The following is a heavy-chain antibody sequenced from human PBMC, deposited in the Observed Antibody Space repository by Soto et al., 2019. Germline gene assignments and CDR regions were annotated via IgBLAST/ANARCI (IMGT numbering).Heavy chain of an antibody. J-gene: IGHJ4*02. Sequence: SETLSLTCTVSGGSISSSSYYWGWIRQPPGKGLEWIGSIYYSGSTYYNPSLKSRVTLSVDTSKNQFSLKLSSVTAADTAVYYCARKLDYYDSGYDYWGQGILVTVSS. CDR1: GGSISSSSYY. CDR3: ARKLDYYDSGYDY. V-gene: IGHV4-39*01. CDR2: IYYSGST. D-gene: IGHD3-22*01.